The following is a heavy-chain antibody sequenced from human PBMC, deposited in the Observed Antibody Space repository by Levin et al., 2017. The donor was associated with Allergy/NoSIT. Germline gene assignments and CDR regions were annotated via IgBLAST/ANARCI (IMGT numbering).Heavy chain of an antibody. CDR2: INEDGSEK. D-gene: IGHD2-15*01. CDR3: ARDGYCSGGSCSIGWFDP. V-gene: IGHV3-7*01. CDR1: GFTSSNYW. J-gene: IGHJ5*02. Sequence: ASVKVSCAASGFTSSNYWMTWVRQAPGKGLEWVANINEDGSEKFYVDSVKGRFTISRDNAKNSLYLQMNSLRAEDTAVYYCARDGYCSGGSCSIGWFDPWGQGTLVTVYS.